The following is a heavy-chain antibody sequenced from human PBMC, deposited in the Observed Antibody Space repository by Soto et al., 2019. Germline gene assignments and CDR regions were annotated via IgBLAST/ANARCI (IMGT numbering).Heavy chain of an antibody. CDR2: IWYDGSNK. CDR3: ARDPSIPGTTSLDP. Sequence: QVQLVESGGGVVQPGRSLRLSCAASGFTFSSYGMHWVRQAPGKGLEWVAVIWYDGSNKYYADSVKGRFTISRDNSKNTLYLQMNRLRAEDTAVYYCARDPSIPGTTSLDPWGQGTLVTVSS. V-gene: IGHV3-33*01. D-gene: IGHD1-7*01. J-gene: IGHJ5*02. CDR1: GFTFSSYG.